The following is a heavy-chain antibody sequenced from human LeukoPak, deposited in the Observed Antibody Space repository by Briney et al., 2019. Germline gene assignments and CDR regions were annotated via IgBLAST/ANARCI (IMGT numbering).Heavy chain of an antibody. J-gene: IGHJ2*01. V-gene: IGHV1-69*04. CDR1: GGTLSSYA. CDR2: IIPILGII. Sequence: ASVKVSCKASGGTLSSYAISWVRQAPGQGLEWMGRIIPILGIINYAQKFQGRVTITADKSTSTAYMELSSLRSEDTAVYYCAGPLKSIAARYFDLWGRGTLVTVSS. D-gene: IGHD6-6*01. CDR3: AGPLKSIAARYFDL.